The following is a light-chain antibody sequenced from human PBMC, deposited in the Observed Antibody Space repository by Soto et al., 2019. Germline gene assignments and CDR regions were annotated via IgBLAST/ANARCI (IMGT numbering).Light chain of an antibody. V-gene: IGLV2-14*01. CDR1: SSDVGGYNY. J-gene: IGLJ3*02. CDR2: DVS. CDR3: SLNKSRRPRV. Sequence: QSALTQPASVSGSPGQSITISCTGTSSDVGGYNYVSWYQQHPGKAPKLMIYDVSNRPSGVSNRFSGSKSGNTASLTISGPQAGDGGDYYRSLNKSRRPRVFGGGTQLPVL.